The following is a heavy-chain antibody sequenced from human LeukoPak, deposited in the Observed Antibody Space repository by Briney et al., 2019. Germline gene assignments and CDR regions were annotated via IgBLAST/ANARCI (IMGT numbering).Heavy chain of an antibody. D-gene: IGHD1-14*01. CDR3: AAGEPYVY. V-gene: IGHV3-33*01. J-gene: IGHJ4*02. Sequence: GRSLRLSCAASGFTFTTYGMHWVRQAPGKGLEWVAIIWHDGSNKYYADSVKGRFTISRDNSKNTLYLQMNNLRADDTAVYYCAAGEPYVYWGQGTLVTVSS. CDR1: GFTFTTYG. CDR2: IWHDGSNK.